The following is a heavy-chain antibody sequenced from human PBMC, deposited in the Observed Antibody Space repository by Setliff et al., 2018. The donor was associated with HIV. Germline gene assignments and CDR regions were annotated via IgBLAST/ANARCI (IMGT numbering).Heavy chain of an antibody. CDR2: IYHSGST. J-gene: IGHJ4*02. V-gene: IGHV4-59*04. CDR1: GASITSHY. CDR3: SAASSWDPLLDY. D-gene: IGHD6-13*01. Sequence: PSETLSLTCTVSGASITSHYWSWIRQSPGKGLEWIGSIYHSGSTFYNPSLRSRVTILVDTSMDQFSLKLNSVTAADTAVYYCSAASSWDPLLDYWGQGTLVTVSS.